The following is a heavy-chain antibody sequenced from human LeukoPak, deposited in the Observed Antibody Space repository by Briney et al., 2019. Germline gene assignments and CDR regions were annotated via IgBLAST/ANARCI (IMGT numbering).Heavy chain of an antibody. Sequence: SETLSLTCTVSGGSISSYYWSWIRQPPGKGLEWIGYIYYSGSTNYNPSLKSRVTISVDTSKNQFSLKLSSVTAADTAVYYCARDKAVVTPLYYYYGMDVWGQGTTVTVSS. J-gene: IGHJ6*02. D-gene: IGHD4-23*01. CDR2: IYYSGST. CDR1: GGSISSYY. CDR3: ARDKAVVTPLYYYYGMDV. V-gene: IGHV4-59*01.